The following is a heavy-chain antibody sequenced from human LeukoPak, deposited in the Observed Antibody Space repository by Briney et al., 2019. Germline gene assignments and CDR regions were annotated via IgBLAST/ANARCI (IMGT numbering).Heavy chain of an antibody. CDR1: GGSISSGSYY. Sequence: SSQTLSLTCTVSGGSISSGSYYWSWIRQPAGKGLEWIGCIYTSGSTNYNPSLKSRVTISVDTSKNQFSLKLSSVTAADTAVYYCARDRYSYGSYYYYYYMDVWGKGTTVTVSS. D-gene: IGHD5-18*01. J-gene: IGHJ6*03. CDR2: IYTSGST. CDR3: ARDRYSYGSYYYYYYMDV. V-gene: IGHV4-61*02.